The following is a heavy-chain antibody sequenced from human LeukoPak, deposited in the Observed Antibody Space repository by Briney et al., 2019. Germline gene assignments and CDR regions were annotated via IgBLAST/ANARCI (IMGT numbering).Heavy chain of an antibody. J-gene: IGHJ6*03. D-gene: IGHD3-3*01. CDR2: INSDGSST. Sequence: GGSLRLSCAASGFTFSSYWMHWVRQAPGKGLVWVSRINSDGSSTSYADSVKGRFTISRDNAKNTLYLQMNSLRAEDTAVYYCARSGFWSGYYYYYMDVWSKGTTVTVSS. V-gene: IGHV3-74*01. CDR1: GFTFSSYW. CDR3: ARSGFWSGYYYYYMDV.